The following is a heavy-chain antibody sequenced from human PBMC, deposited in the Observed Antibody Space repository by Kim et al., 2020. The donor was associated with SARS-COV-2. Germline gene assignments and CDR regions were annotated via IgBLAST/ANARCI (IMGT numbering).Heavy chain of an antibody. CDR3: ARFSRFDP. D-gene: IGHD3-10*01. CDR2: SYT. Sequence: SYTNYSPSFQGHVTSSADKSISTAYLQWSSLKASDTAMYYCARFSRFDPWGQGTLVTVSS. V-gene: IGHV5-10-1*01. J-gene: IGHJ5*02.